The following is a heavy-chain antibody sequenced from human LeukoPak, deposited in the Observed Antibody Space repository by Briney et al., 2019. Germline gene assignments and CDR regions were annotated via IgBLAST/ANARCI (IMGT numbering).Heavy chain of an antibody. CDR3: ARSLDYYDSSGYYPEHDAFDI. Sequence: PGGSLRLSCAASGFTFSSYWMSWVRQAPGKGLEWVAFIRYDGSNKYYADSVKGRFTISRDNSKNTLYLQMNSLRAEDTAVYYCARSLDYYDSSGYYPEHDAFDIWGQGTMVTVSS. D-gene: IGHD3-22*01. J-gene: IGHJ3*02. V-gene: IGHV3-33*08. CDR2: IRYDGSNK. CDR1: GFTFSSYW.